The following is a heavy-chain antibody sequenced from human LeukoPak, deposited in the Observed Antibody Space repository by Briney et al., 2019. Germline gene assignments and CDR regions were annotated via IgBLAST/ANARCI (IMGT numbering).Heavy chain of an antibody. CDR3: AKDRQAAAASVLYYYYYGMDV. V-gene: IGHV3-9*01. CDR2: ISWNSGSI. Sequence: PGGSLRLSCAASGFTFDDYAMHWVRQAPGKGLEWVSGISWNSGSIGYADSVKGRFTISRDNAKNSLYLQMNSLRAEDTALYYCAKDRQAAAASVLYYYYYGMDVWGQGTTVTVSS. CDR1: GFTFDDYA. D-gene: IGHD6-13*01. J-gene: IGHJ6*02.